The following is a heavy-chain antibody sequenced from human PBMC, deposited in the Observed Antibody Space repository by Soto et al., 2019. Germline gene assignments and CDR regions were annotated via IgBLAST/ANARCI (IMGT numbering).Heavy chain of an antibody. CDR3: ARGRTYDFWSGYLSGYYMDV. D-gene: IGHD3-3*01. CDR2: INHSGST. CDR1: GGSFSGYY. J-gene: IGHJ6*03. V-gene: IGHV4-34*01. Sequence: QVQLQQWGAGLLKPSETLSLTCAVYGGSFSGYYWSWIRQPPGKGLEWIGEINHSGSTNYNPSLKSRVTISVDTSKNQFCLKLSSVTAADTAVYYCARGRTYDFWSGYLSGYYMDVWGKGTTVTVSS.